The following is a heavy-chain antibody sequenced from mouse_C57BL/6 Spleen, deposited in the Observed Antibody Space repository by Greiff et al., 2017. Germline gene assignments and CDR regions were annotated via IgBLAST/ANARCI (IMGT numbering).Heavy chain of an antibody. D-gene: IGHD1-1*01. J-gene: IGHJ4*01. CDR2: ISGGGGNT. CDR3: ARQGTTGAMDY. V-gene: IGHV5-9*01. CDR1: GFTFSSYT. Sequence: EVMLVESGGGLVKPGGSLKLSCAASGFTFSSYTMSWVRQTPEKRLEWVATISGGGGNTYYPDSVKGRFTISRDNAKNTLYLQMSSLRSEDTALYCCARQGTTGAMDYWGQGTSVTVSS.